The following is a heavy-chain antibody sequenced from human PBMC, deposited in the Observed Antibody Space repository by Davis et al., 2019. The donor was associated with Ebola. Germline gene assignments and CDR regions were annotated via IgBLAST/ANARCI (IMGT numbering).Heavy chain of an antibody. Sequence: SETLSLTCTVSGGSISSYYWSWIRQPPGKGLEWIGSIYYSGTTYYSPSLKSRVTISVDTSKTQFSLKLTSVTAADTAVYYCASGGYSGYDGYFDDWGQGTLVTVSS. J-gene: IGHJ4*02. V-gene: IGHV4-59*05. CDR2: IYYSGTT. CDR1: GGSISSYY. D-gene: IGHD5-12*01. CDR3: ASGGYSGYDGYFDD.